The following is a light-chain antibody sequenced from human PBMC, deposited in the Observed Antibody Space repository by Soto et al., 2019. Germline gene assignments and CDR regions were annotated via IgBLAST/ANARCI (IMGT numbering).Light chain of an antibody. CDR1: QRFSSRF. J-gene: IGKJ2*01. CDR3: KQYGSSPYT. CDR2: GAS. V-gene: IGKV3-20*01. Sequence: EIGLTQSPGTLYLSPGERATLSCRARQRFSSRFLAWYQQKPCPDPRLLIYGASSSATVIPDRISGSGSGTDFTLNITRLEPDEFAGYYCKQYGSSPYTFGLGTPLEIK.